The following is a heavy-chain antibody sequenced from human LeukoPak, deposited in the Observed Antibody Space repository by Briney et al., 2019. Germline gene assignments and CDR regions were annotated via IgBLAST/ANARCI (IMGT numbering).Heavy chain of an antibody. CDR3: AKASTDSAYSGSDH. V-gene: IGHV3-23*01. J-gene: IGHJ5*02. Sequence: GGSLRLSCAASGFTFSSYAMSWVRQAPEKGLEWVSSISTSGSGTYYAGSVKGRFTISRDNSKNTLYLQMHSLRAEDTAIYFCAKASTDSAYSGSDHWGQGTLVTVSS. CDR2: ISTSGSGT. D-gene: IGHD1-26*01. CDR1: GFTFSSYA.